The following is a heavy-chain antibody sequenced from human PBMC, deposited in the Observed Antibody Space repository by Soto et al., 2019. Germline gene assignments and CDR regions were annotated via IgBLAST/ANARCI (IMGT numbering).Heavy chain of an antibody. CDR2: VSDGGSDA. V-gene: IGHV3-23*01. Sequence: EVQLLESGGGLVQPGGSLRLSCAASGFTFSTYAMSWVRQPPGKGLEWVSIVSDGGSDAFYADSVKGRFAISRDNSKNTLYLQMNSLTAEDTAVYYWAKHFVNGEVDYWGQGTPVTVSA. J-gene: IGHJ4*02. CDR1: GFTFSTYA. D-gene: IGHD3-10*01. CDR3: AKHFVNGEVDY.